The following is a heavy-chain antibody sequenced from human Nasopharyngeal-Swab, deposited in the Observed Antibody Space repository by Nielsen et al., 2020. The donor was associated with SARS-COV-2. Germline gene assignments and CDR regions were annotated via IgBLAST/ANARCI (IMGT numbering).Heavy chain of an antibody. D-gene: IGHD1-26*01. J-gene: IGHJ3*02. Sequence: GESLKISCAAAGFTFSSDAMSWVRQAPGKGLEWVSAISGSGGSTYYADSVKGRFTISRDNSKNTLYLQMNSLRAEDTAVYYCAKGSYTYSPGAFDIWGQGTMVTVSS. V-gene: IGHV3-23*01. CDR3: AKGSYTYSPGAFDI. CDR2: ISGSGGST. CDR1: GFTFSSDA.